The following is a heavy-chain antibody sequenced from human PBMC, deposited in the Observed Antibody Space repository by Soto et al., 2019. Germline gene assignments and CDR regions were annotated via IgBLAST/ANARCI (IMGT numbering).Heavy chain of an antibody. CDR1: GFTFSSYG. CDR3: VREGDVNTGFGKGY. Sequence: QVQLVESGGGVVQPGRSLRLSCAASGFTFSSYGMHWVRQAPGKGLEWVAFIWHDGGNKFYAESVKGRFTISRDNSKNTLYLQMTSLSAEVTAMYYSVREGDVNTGFGKGYRGQGTLVTVSS. D-gene: IGHD3-16*01. V-gene: IGHV3-33*01. CDR2: IWHDGGNK. J-gene: IGHJ4*02.